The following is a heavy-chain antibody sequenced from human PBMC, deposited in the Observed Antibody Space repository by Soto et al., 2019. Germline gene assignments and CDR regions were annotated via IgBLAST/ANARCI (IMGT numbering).Heavy chain of an antibody. J-gene: IGHJ6*02. D-gene: IGHD3-22*01. Sequence: SLRLSSRASGCTFRSHSMNWVRKEPGKGLEWISHISASSRTLFYADSVKGRFTISRDNAKNSLYLQMNSLRAEDTAVYYCARSYYDSSASYASYGMDVWGQGTTVTVSS. CDR2: ISASSRTL. CDR1: GCTFRSHS. V-gene: IGHV3-48*01. CDR3: ARSYYDSSASYASYGMDV.